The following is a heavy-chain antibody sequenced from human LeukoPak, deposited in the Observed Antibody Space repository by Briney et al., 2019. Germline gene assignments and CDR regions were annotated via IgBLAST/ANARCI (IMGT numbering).Heavy chain of an antibody. CDR2: ISSSSSYI. D-gene: IGHD6-13*01. V-gene: IGHV3-21*01. CDR3: AKDTRRQQLVLDY. J-gene: IGHJ4*02. Sequence: GGSLRLSCAAPGFTFSSYSMNWVRQAPGKGLEWVSSISSSSSYIYYADSVKGRFTISRDNSKNMLYLQMNSLRAEDTAVYYCAKDTRRQQLVLDYWGQGTLVTVSS. CDR1: GFTFSSYS.